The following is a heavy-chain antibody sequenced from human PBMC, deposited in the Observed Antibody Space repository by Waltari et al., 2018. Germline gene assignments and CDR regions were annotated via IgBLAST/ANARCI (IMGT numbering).Heavy chain of an antibody. D-gene: IGHD5-18*01. Sequence: EVQLLESGGGLVQPGGSLRLSCAASGFTFSNYAMSWVRQAPGKGLEWVAVIYSGGSTYHVDAVKGRFTISRDNSKNTLYLQMNSLRTEDTAVYYCAKDGAMAYGDNWGQGTLVTVSS. V-gene: IGHV3-23*03. CDR3: AKDGAMAYGDN. CDR2: IYSGGST. CDR1: GFTFSNYA. J-gene: IGHJ4*02.